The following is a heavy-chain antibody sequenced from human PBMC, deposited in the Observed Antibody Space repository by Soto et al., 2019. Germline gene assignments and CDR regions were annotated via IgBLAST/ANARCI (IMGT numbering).Heavy chain of an antibody. D-gene: IGHD1-20*01. J-gene: IGHJ4*02. CDR3: AGIRGWGTFRYYFDY. Sequence: QLQLQESGPGLVKPSETLSLSCTVSGGSINNSHYYWGWIRQPPGKGLEWIGSLSFSGGTYSKPSLKSPVTITVDTSKNQFSLRLNSVTAADTAVYYCAGIRGWGTFRYYFDYWGQGTLVTVSS. V-gene: IGHV4-39*01. CDR2: LSFSGGT. CDR1: GGSINNSHYY.